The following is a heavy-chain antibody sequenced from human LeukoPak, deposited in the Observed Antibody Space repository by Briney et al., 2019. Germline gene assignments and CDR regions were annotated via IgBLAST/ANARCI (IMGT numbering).Heavy chain of an antibody. CDR2: IYYGGSP. CDR1: GGSISSSAYY. D-gene: IGHD5-18*01. Sequence: PSETLSLTCTVSGGSISSSAYYWGCIRQPPGKGLEWIGSIYYGGSPYYNPSLKSRVTMSVDTSRNQISLELSSVTAADTAVYYCARPGYSYGPYYFDYWGQGTLVTVSS. V-gene: IGHV4-39*01. CDR3: ARPGYSYGPYYFDY. J-gene: IGHJ4*02.